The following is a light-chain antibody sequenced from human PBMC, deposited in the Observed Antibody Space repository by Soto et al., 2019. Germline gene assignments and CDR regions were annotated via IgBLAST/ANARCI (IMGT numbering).Light chain of an antibody. V-gene: IGKV3-11*01. CDR2: DAS. J-gene: IGKJ5*01. CDR1: QSVSSY. CDR3: QQRSNWPPGST. Sequence: EIVFTQSPTTLSLSPGERATLSCRARQSVSSYLAWYQQKPGQAPRLLIYDASNRATGIPARFSGSGSGTDFTLTISSLEPEDFAVYYCQQRSNWPPGSTFGQGTRLEIK.